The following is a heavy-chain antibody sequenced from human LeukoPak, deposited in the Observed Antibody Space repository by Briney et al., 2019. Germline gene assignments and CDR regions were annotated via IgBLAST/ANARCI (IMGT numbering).Heavy chain of an antibody. CDR2: ISSSSSYI. V-gene: IGHV3-21*01. J-gene: IGHJ6*02. D-gene: IGHD3-3*01. Sequence: GGSLRLSGAASGFTFSSYSMNWVRQAPGKGLEWVSSISSSSSYIYYADSVKGRFAISRDNAKNSLYLQMNSLRAEDTAVYYCARDRYYDPSYYYYYGMDVWGQGTTVTVSS. CDR3: ARDRYYDPSYYYYYGMDV. CDR1: GFTFSSYS.